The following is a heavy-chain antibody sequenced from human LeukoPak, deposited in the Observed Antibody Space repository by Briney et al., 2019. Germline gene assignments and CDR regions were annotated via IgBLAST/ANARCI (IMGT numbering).Heavy chain of an antibody. D-gene: IGHD6-13*01. CDR1: GGPFSGYY. V-gene: IGHV4-34*01. J-gene: IGHJ4*02. CDR3: ANAAAYSSSWYVIDY. CDR2: INHSGST. Sequence: SETLSLTCAVYGGPFSGYYWSWIRQPPGKGLEWIGEINHSGSTNYNPSLKSRVTISVDTSKNQFSLKLSSVTAADTAVYYCANAAAYSSSWYVIDYWGQGTLVTVSS.